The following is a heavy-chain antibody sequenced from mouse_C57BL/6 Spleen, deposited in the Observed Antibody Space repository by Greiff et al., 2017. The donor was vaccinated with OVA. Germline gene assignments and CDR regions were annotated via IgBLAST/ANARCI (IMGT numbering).Heavy chain of an antibody. CDR3: TKEKPYYGSSYGYFDV. J-gene: IGHJ1*03. D-gene: IGHD1-1*01. CDR2: ISSGGDYI. Sequence: EVKVVESGEGLVKPGGSLKLSCAASGFTFSSYAMSWVRQTPEKRLEWVAYISSGGDYIYYADTVKGRFTISRDNARNTLYLQMSSLKSEDTAMYYCTKEKPYYGSSYGYFDVWGTGTTVTVSS. V-gene: IGHV5-9-1*02. CDR1: GFTFSSYA.